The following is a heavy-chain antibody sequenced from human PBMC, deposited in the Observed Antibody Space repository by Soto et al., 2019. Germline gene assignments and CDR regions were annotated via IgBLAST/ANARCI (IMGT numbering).Heavy chain of an antibody. Sequence: SETLSLTCTVTGGSMTSGDQYWTWIRHRPGEGLEWFGYINHRGSLYYNPSLKSRVSMSVGTSKNQCSLNLSSVTAADTAVYYCARELPQRQGRNMDVWGQGTTVTV. J-gene: IGHJ6*02. V-gene: IGHV4-31*03. CDR3: ARELPQRQGRNMDV. D-gene: IGHD1-1*01. CDR2: INHRGSL. CDR1: GGSMTSGDQY.